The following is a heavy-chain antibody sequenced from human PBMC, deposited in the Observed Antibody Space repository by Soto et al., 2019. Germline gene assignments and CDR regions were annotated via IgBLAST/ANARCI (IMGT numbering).Heavy chain of an antibody. V-gene: IGHV1-3*05. CDR3: ARGSSGPSSYYDDY. CDR2: INAGNGNT. J-gene: IGHJ4*02. Sequence: QVQLVQSGAEEKKPGASVKVSCKASGYTFTSYAMHWVRQAPGQRLAWMGWINAGNGNTKYSQKFQGRVTITRETSASTAYMELSSLRSDDTAVYYCARGSSGPSSYYDDYWGQGTLVTVSS. D-gene: IGHD6-19*01. CDR1: GYTFTSYA.